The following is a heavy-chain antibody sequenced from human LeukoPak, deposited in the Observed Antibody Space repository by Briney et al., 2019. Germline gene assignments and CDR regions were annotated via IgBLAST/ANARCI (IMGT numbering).Heavy chain of an antibody. CDR3: ARDRRLGY. CDR2: IYYSGST. V-gene: IGHV4-59*01. J-gene: IGHJ4*02. CDR1: GGSISSYY. Sequence: KPSETLSLTCTVSGGSISSYYWSGIRQPPGKGLEWIGYIYYSGSTNYNPSLKSRVTISVDTSKNQFSLKLSSVTAADTAVYYCARDRRLGYWGQGTLVTVSS.